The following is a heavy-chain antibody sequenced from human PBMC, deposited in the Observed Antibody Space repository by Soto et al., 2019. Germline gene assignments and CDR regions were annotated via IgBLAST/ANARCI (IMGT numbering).Heavy chain of an antibody. CDR1: GYTFTSYG. CDR2: ISAYNGNT. Sequence: ASVKVSCKASGYTFTSYGISWVRQAPGQGLEWMGWISAYNGNTNYAQKLQGRVTMTTDTSTSTAYMELRSLRSDDTAGYYCARDRIAAADYNWFDPWGPVTLDTVST. J-gene: IGHJ5*02. CDR3: ARDRIAAADYNWFDP. V-gene: IGHV1-18*01. D-gene: IGHD6-13*01.